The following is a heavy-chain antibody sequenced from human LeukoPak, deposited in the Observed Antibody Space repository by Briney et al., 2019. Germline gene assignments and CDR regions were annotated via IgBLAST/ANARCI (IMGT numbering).Heavy chain of an antibody. D-gene: IGHD1-26*01. Sequence: PSETLSLTCTVSGGSTSSGGYYWSWIRQHPGKGLGWIGYIYYSGSTYYNPSLKSRVTISVDTSKNQFSLKLSSVTAADTAVYYCARSSPLPATYGMDVWGQGTTVTVSS. J-gene: IGHJ6*02. CDR1: GGSTSSGGYY. CDR2: IYYSGST. CDR3: ARSSPLPATYGMDV. V-gene: IGHV4-30-4*08.